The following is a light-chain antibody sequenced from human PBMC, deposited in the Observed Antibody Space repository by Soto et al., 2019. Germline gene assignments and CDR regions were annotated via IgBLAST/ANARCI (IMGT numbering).Light chain of an antibody. J-gene: IGLJ1*01. CDR1: SSDIGSYNF. CDR2: EVN. Sequence: QSALTQPASVSGSPGQSITISCTGSSSDIGSYNFVSWYQHHPGKAPKVIIYEVNKRPSGVSDRFSGPKSGNTASLTISGLQAEDEADYYCCSYVRSSGTTHFFVFGTGTKVTVL. V-gene: IGLV2-23*02. CDR3: CSYVRSSGTTHFFV.